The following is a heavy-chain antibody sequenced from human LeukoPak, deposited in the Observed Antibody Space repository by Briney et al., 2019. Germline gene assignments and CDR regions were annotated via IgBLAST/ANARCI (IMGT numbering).Heavy chain of an antibody. J-gene: IGHJ4*02. D-gene: IGHD6-6*01. CDR2: VSAFKGNK. Sequence: VASVKVPCQASGYTFTSYGNSRVRQAPGPRLEWMGWVSAFKGNKNYAQKLQGRVTMTTDTSTSTGYMELRSLRSDDTAVYYCAGDWAWPRGGPLAYSSSSGTNFDYWGQGTLVTVSS. V-gene: IGHV1-18*01. CDR1: GYTFTSYG. CDR3: AGDWAWPRGGPLAYSSSSGTNFDY.